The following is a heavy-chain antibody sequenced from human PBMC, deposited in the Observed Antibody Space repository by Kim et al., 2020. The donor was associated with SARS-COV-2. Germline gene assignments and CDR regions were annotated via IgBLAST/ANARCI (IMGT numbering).Heavy chain of an antibody. CDR3: ARVIWGNYRYTDS. V-gene: IGHV7-4-1*02. CDR1: GYTFTNNA. CDR2: INTDTGNP. D-gene: IGHD3-16*02. Sequence: ASVKVSCKASGYTFTNNAISWVRQAPGQGLEWMGWINTDTGNPTYAQAFTRRFVFSVDTSVTTAYLQISSLEAEDTALYYCARVIWGNYRYTDSWGQRT. J-gene: IGHJ4*02.